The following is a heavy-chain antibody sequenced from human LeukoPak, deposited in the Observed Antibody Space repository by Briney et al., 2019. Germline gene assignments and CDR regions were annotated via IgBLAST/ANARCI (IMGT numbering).Heavy chain of an antibody. V-gene: IGHV1-18*01. J-gene: IGHJ4*02. D-gene: IGHD3-9*01. CDR2: INTYNGNT. CDR3: ARGPGYYDILTGYYSTLDY. CDR1: GYTFSSYG. Sequence: ASVKVSCKASGYTFSSYGISWVRQAPGQGLEWMGWINTYNGNTNYAQKLQGRVTMTTDTSTSTAYMELRSLRSDDTAVYYCARGPGYYDILTGYYSTLDYWGQGTLVTVSS.